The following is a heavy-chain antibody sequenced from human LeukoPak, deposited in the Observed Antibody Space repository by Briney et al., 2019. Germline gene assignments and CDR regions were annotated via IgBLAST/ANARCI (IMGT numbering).Heavy chain of an antibody. CDR3: AREYRSTYFDY. Sequence: SVKVSCKASGGTFSSYAISWVRQAPGQGLEWMGGIIPIFGTASYAQKFQGRVTITADESTSTAYMELSSLRSEDTAVYYCAREYRSTYFDYWGQGTLVAVSS. D-gene: IGHD2-2*01. V-gene: IGHV1-69*01. CDR1: GGTFSSYA. J-gene: IGHJ4*02. CDR2: IIPIFGTA.